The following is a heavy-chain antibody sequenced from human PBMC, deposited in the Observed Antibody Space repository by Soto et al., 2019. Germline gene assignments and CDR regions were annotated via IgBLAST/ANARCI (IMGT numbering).Heavy chain of an antibody. V-gene: IGHV3-30*18. CDR2: ISSDGSNK. D-gene: IGHD3-22*01. CDR1: GFTFSSYG. Sequence: QVQLVESGGGVVQPGRSLRLSCAASGFTFSSYGMHWVRQAPGKGLEWVAVISSDGSNKYYADYVKGRFTISRDNSKNTLDLQMNSLRAEDTAVYYCAKEGDSSGPFDYWGQGTLVTVSS. J-gene: IGHJ4*02. CDR3: AKEGDSSGPFDY.